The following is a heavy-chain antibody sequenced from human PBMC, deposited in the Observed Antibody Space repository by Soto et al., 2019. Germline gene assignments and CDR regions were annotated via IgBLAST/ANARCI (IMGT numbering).Heavy chain of an antibody. D-gene: IGHD4-17*01. CDR2: IIPIFGTA. CDR1: GGTFSSYA. V-gene: IGHV1-69*01. Sequence: QVQLVQSGAEVKKPGSSVKVSCKASGGTFSSYAISWVRQAPGQVLEWMGGIIPIFGTANYAQKFQGRVTITADESTSTAYMELSSLRSEDTAVYYCARDLMDYGGNSGWFDPWGQGTLVTVSS. J-gene: IGHJ5*02. CDR3: ARDLMDYGGNSGWFDP.